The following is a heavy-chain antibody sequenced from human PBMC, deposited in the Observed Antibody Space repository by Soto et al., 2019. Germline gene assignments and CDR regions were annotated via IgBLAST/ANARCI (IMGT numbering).Heavy chain of an antibody. V-gene: IGHV1-18*01. D-gene: IGHD2-2*01. J-gene: IGHJ6*02. CDR3: ARDDCSSTSCYAQDYYYYGMDV. CDR1: GYTFTSYG. Sequence: QVQLVQSGAEVKKPGASVKVSCKASGYTFTSYGISWVRQAPGQGLEWMGWISAYNGNTNYAQKLQGRVTMTTDTSTSTAYMELRSLRSDDTAVYYCARDDCSSTSCYAQDYYYYGMDVWGQGNTVTVSS. CDR2: ISAYNGNT.